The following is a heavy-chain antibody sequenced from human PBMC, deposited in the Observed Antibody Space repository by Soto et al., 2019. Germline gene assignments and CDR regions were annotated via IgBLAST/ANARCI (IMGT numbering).Heavy chain of an antibody. V-gene: IGHV1-69*04. CDR1: GDTFSIYP. D-gene: IGHD2-2*01. J-gene: IGHJ3*02. CDR3: ARVRRRNLGYCSSTSCYYAFDI. Sequence: VKVCCKASGDTFSIYPVGRLRQKTGQGLEWMGRIIPILGIANYAQKFQGRVTITADKSTSTAYMELSSLRSEDTAVYYCARVRRRNLGYCSSTSCYYAFDIGGQGTMVTVSS. CDR2: IIPILGIA.